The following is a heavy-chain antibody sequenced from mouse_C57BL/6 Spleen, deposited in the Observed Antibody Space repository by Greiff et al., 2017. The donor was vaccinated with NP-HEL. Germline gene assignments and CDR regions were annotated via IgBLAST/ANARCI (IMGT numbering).Heavy chain of an antibody. V-gene: IGHV1-80*01. Sequence: VQLQQSGAELVKPGASVKISCKASGYAFSSYWMNWVKQRPGKGLEWIGQIYPGDGDTNYNGKFKGKATLTADKSSSTAYMQLSSLTSEDSAVYFCARSTSLRGAMDYWGQGTSVTVSS. CDR1: GYAFSSYW. CDR3: ARSTSLRGAMDY. CDR2: IYPGDGDT. D-gene: IGHD1-1*01. J-gene: IGHJ4*01.